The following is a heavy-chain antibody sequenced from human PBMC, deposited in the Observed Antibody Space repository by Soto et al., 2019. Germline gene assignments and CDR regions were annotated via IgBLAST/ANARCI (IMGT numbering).Heavy chain of an antibody. V-gene: IGHV1-18*04. CDR3: TREAGWQRMVPYD. Sequence: QVQLVQSGNEVKKPGASVNVSCKALGYTFTSYGFSWERQVPGQGLEWLDRISALNGDTHYAQTMKGRLTVTTDTSTTTVHMELRSLTPDDTAIDYCTREAGWQRMVPYDWGQGTLVNVS. CDR2: ISALNGDT. J-gene: IGHJ4*02. D-gene: IGHD3-10*01. CDR1: GYTFTSYG.